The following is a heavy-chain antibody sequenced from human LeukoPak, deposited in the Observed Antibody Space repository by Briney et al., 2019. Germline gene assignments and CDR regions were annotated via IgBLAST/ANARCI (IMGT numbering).Heavy chain of an antibody. CDR3: ARDPEITTDFGLDV. V-gene: IGHV3-66*01. CDR2: IYTGGDT. D-gene: IGHD3-16*01. J-gene: IGHJ6*02. Sequence: TGGSLRLSCAASGFAVSSSYMTWVRQPPGKGLQWLSFIYTGGDTYYADSVKGRFTISRDDSKNTVYLQMNSLRAEDTAVYYCARDPEITTDFGLDVWGQGTTVTVS. CDR1: GFAVSSSY.